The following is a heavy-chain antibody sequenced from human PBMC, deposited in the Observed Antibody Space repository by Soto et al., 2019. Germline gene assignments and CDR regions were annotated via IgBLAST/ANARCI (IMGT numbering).Heavy chain of an antibody. CDR3: ARDDGRVVPAAIVAPSCNWSDP. CDR2: INPSGGST. D-gene: IGHD2-2*02. Sequence: ASVKVSCKASGYTFTSYYMHWVRQAPGQGLEWMGIINPSGGSTSYAQKFQGRVTMTRDTSTSTVYMELSSLRSEDTAVYYCARDDGRVVPAAIVAPSCNWSDPWGQGTLVTVSS. V-gene: IGHV1-46*03. CDR1: GYTFTSYY. J-gene: IGHJ5*02.